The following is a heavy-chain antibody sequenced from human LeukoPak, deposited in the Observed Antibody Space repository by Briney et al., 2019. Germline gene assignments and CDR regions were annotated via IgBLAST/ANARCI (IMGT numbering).Heavy chain of an antibody. Sequence: PGASVKVSCKASGGTFSSYAISWVRQAPGQGLEWMGGIIPIFGTANYAQKFQGRVTITTDESTSTAYMELSSLRSEDTAVYYCARTHLGGYYPNYFDYWGQGTLVTVSS. CDR3: ARTHLGGYYPNYFDY. J-gene: IGHJ4*02. CDR1: GGTFSSYA. CDR2: IIPIFGTA. D-gene: IGHD3-22*01. V-gene: IGHV1-69*05.